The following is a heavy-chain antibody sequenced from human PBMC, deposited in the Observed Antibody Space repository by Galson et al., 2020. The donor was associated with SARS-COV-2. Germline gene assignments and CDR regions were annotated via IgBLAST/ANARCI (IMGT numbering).Heavy chain of an antibody. CDR3: ARGIWNDSSGPDAFDI. Sequence: SQTLSLTCTVSGGSISSGGYYWSWIRQHPGKGLEWIGYIYYSGSTYYNPSLKSRVTISVDTSKNQFSLKLSSVTAADTAVYYCARGIWNDSSGPDAFDIWGQGTMVTVSS. CDR2: IYYSGST. J-gene: IGHJ3*02. D-gene: IGHD3-22*01. V-gene: IGHV4-31*03. CDR1: GGSISSGGYY.